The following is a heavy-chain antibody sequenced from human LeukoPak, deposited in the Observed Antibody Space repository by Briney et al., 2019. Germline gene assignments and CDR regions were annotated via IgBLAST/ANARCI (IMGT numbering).Heavy chain of an antibody. D-gene: IGHD6-13*01. CDR3: ARERGGRVWYGTRGMDV. CDR2: INSDGSST. Sequence: GGSLRLSCAASGFTFSSYWMHWVRQAPGKGLVWVSRINSDGSSTSYADSVKGRFTISRDNAKNTLYLQMNSLRAEDTAVYYCARERGGRVWYGTRGMDVWGKGTTVTLSS. CDR1: GFTFSSYW. V-gene: IGHV3-74*01. J-gene: IGHJ6*04.